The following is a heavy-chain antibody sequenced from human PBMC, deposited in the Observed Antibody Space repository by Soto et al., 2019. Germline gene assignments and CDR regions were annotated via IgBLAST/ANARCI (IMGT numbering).Heavy chain of an antibody. V-gene: IGHV1-3*01. J-gene: IGHJ4*02. CDR3: ASYTYYDYVWGSYRFCY. D-gene: IGHD3-16*01. CDR2: INAGNGNT. Sequence: ASVKVSCKASGYTFTSYAMHWVRQAPGQRLEWMGWINAGNGNTKYSQKFQGRVTITRDTSASTAYMELSSLRSEDTAVYYCASYTYYDYVWGSYRFCYWGQGTLVTVSS. CDR1: GYTFTSYA.